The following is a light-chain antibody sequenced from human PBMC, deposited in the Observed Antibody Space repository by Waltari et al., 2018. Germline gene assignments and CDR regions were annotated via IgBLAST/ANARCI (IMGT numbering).Light chain of an antibody. CDR1: QSVFNY. J-gene: IGKJ4*01. CDR2: DTS. CDR3: QQGSLLPLT. Sequence: PGERATLSCSASQSVFNYLAWYQQKPGQAPRLLICDTSKRATGIPPRFSGSGSGIDFTLTISNLEAEDFALYYCQQGSLLPLTFGGGTKVEIK. V-gene: IGKV3-11*01.